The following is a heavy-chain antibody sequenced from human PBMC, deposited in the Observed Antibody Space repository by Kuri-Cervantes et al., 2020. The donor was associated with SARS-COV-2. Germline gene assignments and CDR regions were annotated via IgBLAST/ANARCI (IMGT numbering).Heavy chain of an antibody. CDR2: ISSTSSYI. V-gene: IGHV3-21*01. CDR1: GFAVRNTY. J-gene: IGHJ6*03. CDR3: ARDCSSPYKYYYYYYMDV. Sequence: GGSLRLSCAASGFAVRNTYMAWVRQAPGRGLEWVSSISSTSSYIYYADSVKGRFTISRDNAKNSLYLQMNSLRAEDTAVYYCARDCSSPYKYYYYYYMDVWGKGTTVTVSS. D-gene: IGHD6-13*01.